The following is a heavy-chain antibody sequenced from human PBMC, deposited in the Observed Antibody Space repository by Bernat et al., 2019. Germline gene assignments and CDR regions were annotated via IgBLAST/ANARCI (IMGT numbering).Heavy chain of an antibody. CDR3: ARDLNPYTAANYYYYYGMDV. J-gene: IGHJ6*02. Sequence: EVQLVESGGGLVKPGGSLRLSCAASGFTFSSYSMNWVRQAPGKGLEWVSSISSSSSYIYYADSVKGRFTISGDNAKNSLYLQMNSLRAEDTAVYYCARDLNPYTAANYYYYYGMDVWGQGTTVTVSS. CDR1: GFTFSSYS. D-gene: IGHD2-2*02. CDR2: ISSSSSYI. V-gene: IGHV3-21*01.